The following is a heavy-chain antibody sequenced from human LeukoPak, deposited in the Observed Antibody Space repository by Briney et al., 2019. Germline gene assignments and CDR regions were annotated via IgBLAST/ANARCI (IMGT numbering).Heavy chain of an antibody. J-gene: IGHJ4*02. D-gene: IGHD3-22*01. CDR2: IYENGGTT. CDR1: GFTFRSHA. Sequence: PGGSLRLSCVGSGFTFRSHAMSWVRQAPEKGLEFVSGIYENGGTTYYADSVKGRFSISRDNSKNTLYLQMDSLRGEDTAVYYCAKDQGYYDSSGENLFDYWGQGTLVTVSS. V-gene: IGHV3-23*01. CDR3: AKDQGYYDSSGENLFDY.